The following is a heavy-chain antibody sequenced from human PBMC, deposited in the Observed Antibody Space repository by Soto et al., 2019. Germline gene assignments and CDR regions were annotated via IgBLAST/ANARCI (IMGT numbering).Heavy chain of an antibody. Sequence: SETLSLTRAVYGGSFSGYYWSWIRQPPGKGLEWIGEINHSGSTNYNPSLKSRVTISVDTSKNQFSLKLSSVTAADTAVYYCARDRYSGYGMDVWGQGTTVTVSS. D-gene: IGHD6-13*01. CDR3: ARDRYSGYGMDV. J-gene: IGHJ6*02. V-gene: IGHV4-34*01. CDR2: INHSGST. CDR1: GGSFSGYY.